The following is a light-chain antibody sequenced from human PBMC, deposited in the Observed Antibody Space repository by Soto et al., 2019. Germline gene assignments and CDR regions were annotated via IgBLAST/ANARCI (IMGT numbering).Light chain of an antibody. CDR3: QQYNSYSGT. Sequence: GDRCTIPCRASQTISSWLAWYQQKPGKAPKLLIYNASSLKSGVPSRFSGSGSGTEFTLTISSLQPDDFATYYCQQYNSYSGTFGQGTKVDIK. CDR1: QTISSW. V-gene: IGKV1-5*01. CDR2: NAS. J-gene: IGKJ1*01.